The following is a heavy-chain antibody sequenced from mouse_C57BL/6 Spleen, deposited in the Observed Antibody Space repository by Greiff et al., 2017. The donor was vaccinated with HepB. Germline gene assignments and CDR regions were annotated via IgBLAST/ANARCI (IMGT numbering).Heavy chain of an antibody. Sequence: EVNVVESGGGLVKPGGSLKLSCAASGFTFSDYGMHWVRQAPEKGLEWVAYISSGSSTIYYADTVKGRFTISRDNAKNTLFLQMTSLRSEDTAMYYCAKGGYGNYYFDYWGQGTTLTVSS. D-gene: IGHD2-10*02. J-gene: IGHJ2*01. CDR3: AKGGYGNYYFDY. V-gene: IGHV5-17*01. CDR1: GFTFSDYG. CDR2: ISSGSSTI.